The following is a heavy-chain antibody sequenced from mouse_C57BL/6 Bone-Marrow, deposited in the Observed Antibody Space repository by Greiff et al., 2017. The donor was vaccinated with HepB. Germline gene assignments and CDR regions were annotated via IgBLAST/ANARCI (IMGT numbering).Heavy chain of an antibody. D-gene: IGHD1-1*01. Sequence: EVQGVESGPGMVKPSQSLSLTCTVTGYSITSGYDWHWIRHFPGNKLEWMGYISYSGSTNYNPSLKSRISITHDTSKNHFFLKLNSVTTEDTATYYCARGRDYYGSSPFDYWGQGTTLTVSS. CDR1: GYSITSGYD. V-gene: IGHV3-1*01. CDR3: ARGRDYYGSSPFDY. CDR2: ISYSGST. J-gene: IGHJ2*01.